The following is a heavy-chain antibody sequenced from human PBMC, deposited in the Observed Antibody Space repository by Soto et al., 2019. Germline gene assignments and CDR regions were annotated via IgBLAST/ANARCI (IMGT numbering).Heavy chain of an antibody. Sequence: EVQLVESGGGLIQPGRSLRLSCAASGFTFDDYAMHWVRRVPGKGLEWVSGISWNSNIIGYADSVKGRFTISRDNAKISLYLQMNSLRPEDTALYYCAKGGPDGFCSGGRCYFDYWGQGTLVTVSS. CDR3: AKGGPDGFCSGGRCYFDY. V-gene: IGHV3-9*01. CDR1: GFTFDDYA. D-gene: IGHD2-15*01. J-gene: IGHJ4*02. CDR2: ISWNSNII.